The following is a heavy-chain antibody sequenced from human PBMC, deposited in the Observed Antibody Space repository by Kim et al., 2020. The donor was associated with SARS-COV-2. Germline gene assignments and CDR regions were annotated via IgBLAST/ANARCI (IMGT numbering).Heavy chain of an antibody. Sequence: IYYADSVKGRFTISRDNAKNSLYLQMNSLRAEDTAVYYCASALYYDAFDIWGQGTMVTVSS. CDR3: ASALYYDAFDI. D-gene: IGHD3-16*01. CDR2: I. V-gene: IGHV3-48*03. J-gene: IGHJ3*02.